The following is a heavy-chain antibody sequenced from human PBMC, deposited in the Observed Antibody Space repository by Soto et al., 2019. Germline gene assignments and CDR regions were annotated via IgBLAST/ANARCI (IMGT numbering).Heavy chain of an antibody. Sequence: SETLSLTCTVSGGSISSSSYYWGWIRQPPGKGLEWIGSIYYSGSTYYNPSLKSRVTISVDTSKNQFSLKLSSVTAADTAVYYCAMPKSTVTTGGWFDPWGQGTLVTVSS. V-gene: IGHV4-39*01. CDR1: GGSISSSSYY. J-gene: IGHJ5*02. CDR2: IYYSGST. D-gene: IGHD4-17*01. CDR3: AMPKSTVTTGGWFDP.